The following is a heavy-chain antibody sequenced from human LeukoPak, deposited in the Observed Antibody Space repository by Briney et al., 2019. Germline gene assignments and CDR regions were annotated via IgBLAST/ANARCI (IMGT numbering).Heavy chain of an antibody. CDR3: AKGLRHNWDYSVDY. J-gene: IGHJ4*02. CDR2: IWNDGSNR. V-gene: IGHV3-33*03. CDR1: GFSFSNYG. D-gene: IGHD1-7*01. Sequence: GGSLRLSCEASGFSFSNYGMHWVRQAPGKGLEWVAVIWNDGSNRNYGDPVKGRFTVSRDNSKNTLYLQMDSLRAEDTAVYYCAKGLRHNWDYSVDYWGQGTLVTVS.